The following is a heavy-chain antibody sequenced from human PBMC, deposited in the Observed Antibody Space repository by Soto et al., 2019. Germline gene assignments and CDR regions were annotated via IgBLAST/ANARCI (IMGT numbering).Heavy chain of an antibody. V-gene: IGHV1-69*01. CDR1: GGTFSSYA. D-gene: IGHD2-2*01. Sequence: QVQLVQSGAEVKKPGSSVKVSCKASGGTFSSYAISWVRQAPGQGLEWMGGITPISGTANYAQKFQGRVTITADESTSTVYMGLSSLRSEDTAVYFCARSQGSSTSLEIYYYYYYGMDVWGQGTTVTVSS. J-gene: IGHJ6*02. CDR2: ITPISGTA. CDR3: ARSQGSSTSLEIYYYYYYGMDV.